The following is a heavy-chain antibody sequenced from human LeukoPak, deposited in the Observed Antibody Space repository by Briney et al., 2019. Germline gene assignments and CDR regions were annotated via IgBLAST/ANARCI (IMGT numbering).Heavy chain of an antibody. Sequence: ASVKVSFKASAYTFTGYYMHWVRQAPGQGLEWMGWINPNSGGTNYAQKFQGRVTMTRDTSISTAYMELSRLRSDDTAVYYCARVRAAAAVDYWGQGTLVTVSS. D-gene: IGHD6-13*01. CDR3: ARVRAAAAVDY. V-gene: IGHV1-2*02. CDR1: AYTFTGYY. CDR2: INPNSGGT. J-gene: IGHJ4*02.